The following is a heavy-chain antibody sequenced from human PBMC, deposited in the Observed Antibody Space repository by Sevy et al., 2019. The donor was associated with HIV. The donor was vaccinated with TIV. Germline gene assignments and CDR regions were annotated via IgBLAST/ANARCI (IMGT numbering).Heavy chain of an antibody. J-gene: IGHJ5*02. V-gene: IGHV1-2*02. Sequence: ASVKVSCKASGYTFTGYSMHWVRQAPGQGLEWMGWINPNSGGTNYAQKFQGGVTMTRDTSISTAYMELSRLRFDDTAVYYCARVWNSDYYDSSGPNWFDPWGQGTLVTVSS. CDR2: INPNSGGT. CDR1: GYTFTGYS. CDR3: ARVWNSDYYDSSGPNWFDP. D-gene: IGHD3-22*01.